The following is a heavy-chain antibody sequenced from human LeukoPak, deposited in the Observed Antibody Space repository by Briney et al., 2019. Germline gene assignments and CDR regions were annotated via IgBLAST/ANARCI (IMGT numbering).Heavy chain of an antibody. V-gene: IGHV3-7*01. CDR1: GFTFSSYW. J-gene: IGHJ4*02. CDR3: ARYASSWDLDY. Sequence: GGSLRLSCATSGFTFSSYWMSWVRQAPGKGLEWVANIKQAGSEKYYVDSVKGRFTISRDNAKNSLYLQMNSLRVEDTAVYYCARYASSWDLDYWGQGTLVTVSS. CDR2: IKQAGSEK. D-gene: IGHD6-13*01.